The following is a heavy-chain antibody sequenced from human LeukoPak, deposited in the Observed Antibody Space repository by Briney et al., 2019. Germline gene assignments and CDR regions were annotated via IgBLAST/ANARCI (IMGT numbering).Heavy chain of an antibody. J-gene: IGHJ6*02. D-gene: IGHD1-26*01. V-gene: IGHV1-69*13. CDR3: ASFSGSYFEAYYYGMDV. CDR1: GGTFSSYA. CDR2: IIPIFGTA. Sequence: ASVTVSCTASGGTFSSYAISWVRQAPGQGLEWMGGIIPIFGTANYAQKFQGRVTITADESTSTAYMELSSLRSEDTAVYYCASFSGSYFEAYYYGMDVWGQGTTVTVSS.